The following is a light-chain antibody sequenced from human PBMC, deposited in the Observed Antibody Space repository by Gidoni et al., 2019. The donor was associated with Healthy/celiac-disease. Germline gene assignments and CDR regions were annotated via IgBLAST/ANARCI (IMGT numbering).Light chain of an antibody. J-gene: IGKJ4*01. CDR1: QSVSTY. CDR3: QQRSNWPELT. CDR2: DAS. V-gene: IGKV3-11*01. Sequence: IVLTQSPATLSLSPGERATLSCRASQSVSTYLAWYQQKPGQAPRPLIYDASNRATGIPARFSGSGSGTDFTLTISSLEPEDFAVYYCQQRSNWPELTFGGXTKVEIK.